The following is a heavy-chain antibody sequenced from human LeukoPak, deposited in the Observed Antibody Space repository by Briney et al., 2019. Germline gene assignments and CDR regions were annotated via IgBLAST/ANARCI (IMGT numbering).Heavy chain of an antibody. D-gene: IGHD1-1*01. CDR3: AKDGATTPTDYYYYMDV. Sequence: LSLTCTVSGGSISSSSYYWGWIRQPPGKGLEWVAVISYDGSNKYYADSVKGRFTISRDNSKNTLYLQMNSLRAEDTAVYYYAKDGATTPTDYYYYMDVWGKGTTVTVSS. CDR2: ISYDGSNK. J-gene: IGHJ6*03. CDR1: GGSISSSS. V-gene: IGHV3-30*18.